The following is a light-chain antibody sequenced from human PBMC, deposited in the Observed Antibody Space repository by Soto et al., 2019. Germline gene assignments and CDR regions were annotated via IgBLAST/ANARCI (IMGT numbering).Light chain of an antibody. CDR1: SSDVGNYNY. V-gene: IGLV2-11*01. CDR3: CSYAGNNIVI. CDR2: DVS. Sequence: QSALTQPPSVSGSPGQSVAISCTGTSSDVGNYNYVSWYQQHPGKARKLMIFDVSRRPSGVPDRFSGSKSGNTASLTISGLQAEDEADYYCCSYAGNNIVIFGGGTQLTVL. J-gene: IGLJ2*01.